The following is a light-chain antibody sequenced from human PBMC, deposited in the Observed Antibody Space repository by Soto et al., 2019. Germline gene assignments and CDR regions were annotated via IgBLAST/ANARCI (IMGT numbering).Light chain of an antibody. CDR2: EVS. V-gene: IGLV2-23*02. CDR1: RSDVGGYSL. Sequence: QSVLTQPASVSGSTGQSVTISCTGTRSDVGGYSLVSWYQHHPRKAPKLVIYEVSERPSGVSYRFSGSKSGNTASLTISGLQPGEEVDYYCCSYAGSVDHYVFGTGTKVTVL. CDR3: CSYAGSVDHYV. J-gene: IGLJ1*01.